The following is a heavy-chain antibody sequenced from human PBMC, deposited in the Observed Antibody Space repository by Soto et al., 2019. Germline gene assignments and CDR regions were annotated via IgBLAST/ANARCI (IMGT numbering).Heavy chain of an antibody. CDR1: GFTFSSYG. CDR2: IWYDGSNK. J-gene: IGHJ4*02. V-gene: IGHV3-33*01. CDR3: ARDTSIGWDPPDY. D-gene: IGHD6-19*01. Sequence: QVQLVESGGGVVQPGRSLRLSCAASGFTFSSYGMHWVRQAPGKGLEWVAVIWYDGSNKYYADSVKGRFTISRDNSKNTLYLQMNSLRAEDTAVYYWARDTSIGWDPPDYWGKGTLVTVSS.